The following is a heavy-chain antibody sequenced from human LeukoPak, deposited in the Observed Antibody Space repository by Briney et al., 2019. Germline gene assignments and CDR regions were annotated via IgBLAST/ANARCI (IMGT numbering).Heavy chain of an antibody. CDR1: GYTLTGYY. CDR2: INPNRGGT. D-gene: IGHD4-17*01. CDR3: ARGNPVRMTTVTTLDY. Sequence: ASVKVSCKASGYTLTGYYMHWVRQAPGQGLEWMGWINPNRGGTNYAQKFQGGVTMTRDTSISTAYMELSRLRSDDTAVYYCARGNPVRMTTVTTLDYWGQGTLVTVSS. J-gene: IGHJ4*02. V-gene: IGHV1-2*02.